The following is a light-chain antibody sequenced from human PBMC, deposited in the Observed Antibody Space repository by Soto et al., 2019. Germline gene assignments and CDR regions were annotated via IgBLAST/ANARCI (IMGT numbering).Light chain of an antibody. J-gene: IGKJ2*01. CDR3: QQYGGSPQT. Sequence: EIVLTQSPGTLSLSPGERATLSCRASQSVSSSYLAWYQQKPGQSPRLLIYGTSSRATGIPDRFSGSGSGRDFTLTISRLEPEDFAVYYCQQYGGSPQTFGQGTKLEVK. CDR2: GTS. V-gene: IGKV3-20*01. CDR1: QSVSSSY.